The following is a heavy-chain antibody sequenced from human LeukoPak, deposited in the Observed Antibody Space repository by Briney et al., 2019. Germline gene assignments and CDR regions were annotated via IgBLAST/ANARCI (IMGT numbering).Heavy chain of an antibody. CDR2: IYTSGST. D-gene: IGHD1-26*01. J-gene: IGHJ3*02. Sequence: SQTLSLTRTVSGGSISSGSYYGSWIRQPAGKGLEWIGRIYTSGSTNYNPSLKSRVTISVDTSKNQFSLKLSSVTAEDTAVYYCARLLRGATNALEIWGQGTMVTVSS. CDR3: ARLLRGATNALEI. V-gene: IGHV4-61*02. CDR1: GGSISSGSYY.